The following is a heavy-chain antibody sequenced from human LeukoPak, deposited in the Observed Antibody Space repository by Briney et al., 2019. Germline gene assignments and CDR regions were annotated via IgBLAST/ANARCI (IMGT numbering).Heavy chain of an antibody. V-gene: IGHV3-23*01. D-gene: IGHD5-12*01. CDR2: ISGWGGSN. CDR1: GFNFSSYA. CDR3: AKHPRGYRGGTSYYYYGMDV. J-gene: IGHJ6*02. Sequence: GGSLRLSCAPSGFNFSSYALSWVRQAPGKGLEWVSAISGWGGSNYYADFVKGRFTIFSDNYKNSLYLQMNSLRAEATAVYYCAKHPRGYRGGTSYYYYGMDVWGQGTTVTVSS.